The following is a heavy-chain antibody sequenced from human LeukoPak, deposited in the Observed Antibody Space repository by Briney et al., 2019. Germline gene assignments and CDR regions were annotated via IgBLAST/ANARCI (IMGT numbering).Heavy chain of an antibody. V-gene: IGHV1-2*02. D-gene: IGHD5-12*01. J-gene: IGHJ5*02. CDR3: ARDWSGYSGYERYNWFDP. Sequence: GASVKLSCTASGYTFTGYYMHWVRQAPGQGLEWMGWINPNSGGTNYAQKFQGRVTMTRDTSISTAYMELSRLRSDDTAVYYCARDWSGYSGYERYNWFDPWGQGTLVTVSS. CDR2: INPNSGGT. CDR1: GYTFTGYY.